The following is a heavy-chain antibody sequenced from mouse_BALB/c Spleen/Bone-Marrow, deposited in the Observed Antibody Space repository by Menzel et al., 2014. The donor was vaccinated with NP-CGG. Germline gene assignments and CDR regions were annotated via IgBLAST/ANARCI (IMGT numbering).Heavy chain of an antibody. CDR2: IYPGNGDT. D-gene: IGHD2-2*01. CDR3: ARGDGYDSYYFDY. Sequence: SGAELVKPGASVKMSCKASGYTFTSYNMHWVKQTPGQGLKWIGAIYPGNGDTSYNQKFKGKVTLTADKSSSTAYMQLSSLTSEDSAVYYCARGDGYDSYYFDYWGQGTTLTVSS. J-gene: IGHJ2*01. CDR1: GYTFTSYN. V-gene: IGHV1-12*01.